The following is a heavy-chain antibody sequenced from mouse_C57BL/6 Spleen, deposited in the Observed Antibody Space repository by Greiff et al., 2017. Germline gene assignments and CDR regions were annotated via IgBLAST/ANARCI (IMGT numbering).Heavy chain of an antibody. D-gene: IGHD2-14*01. CDR2: IYPGSGNT. V-gene: IGHV1-76*01. Sequence: QVQLQQSGAELVRPGASVKLSCKASGYTFPDYYINWVKQRPGQGLEWIARIYPGSGNTYYNEKFKGKATLTAEKSSSTAYMQLSSLTSEDSAVDFCARRGEIGVYYAMDYGGQGTSVTVSS. J-gene: IGHJ4*01. CDR3: ARRGEIGVYYAMDY. CDR1: GYTFPDYY.